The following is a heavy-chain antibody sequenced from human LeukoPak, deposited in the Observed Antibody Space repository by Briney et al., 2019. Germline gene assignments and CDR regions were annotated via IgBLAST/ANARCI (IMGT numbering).Heavy chain of an antibody. J-gene: IGHJ4*02. V-gene: IGHV1-2*02. Sequence: ASVKVSCKASGYTFTSYYMHWVRQAPGQGLEWMGWINANSGGTNFAQNFQGSVTMTRDTSISTAYMELYRLTYDDTAVYYCARGEETVNTPYFVYWGQGSLVTVSS. CDR1: GYTFTSYY. CDR2: INANSGGT. D-gene: IGHD4-11*01. CDR3: ARGEETVNTPYFVY.